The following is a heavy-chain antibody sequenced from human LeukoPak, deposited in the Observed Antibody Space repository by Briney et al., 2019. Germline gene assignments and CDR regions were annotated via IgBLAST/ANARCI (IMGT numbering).Heavy chain of an antibody. Sequence: PSETLSLTCTVSGGSISSYYWSWIRQPPGKGLEWIGYIYYSGSTNYNPSLKSRVTISVDTSKNQFSLKLSSVTAADTAVYYCARLLHGQTERKITMIVEAKTDSYYYYGMDVWGQGTTVTVSS. CDR1: GGSISSYY. CDR2: IYYSGST. CDR3: ARLLHGQTERKITMIVEAKTDSYYYYGMDV. V-gene: IGHV4-59*08. J-gene: IGHJ6*02. D-gene: IGHD3-22*01.